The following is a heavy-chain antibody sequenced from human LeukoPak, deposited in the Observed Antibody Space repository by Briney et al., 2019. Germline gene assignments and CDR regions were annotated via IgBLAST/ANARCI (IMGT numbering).Heavy chain of an antibody. Sequence: GGSLRLSCAASGFAVSSKYMNWVRQAPGKGLEWVTVINLDGRADYADSVKGRFTISSDNSKNTVYLQMNSLKDEDTAVYYCARDAETSLANWGQGTLVTVSP. J-gene: IGHJ4*02. D-gene: IGHD5-24*01. V-gene: IGHV3-66*01. CDR2: INLDGRA. CDR3: ARDAETSLAN. CDR1: GFAVSSKY.